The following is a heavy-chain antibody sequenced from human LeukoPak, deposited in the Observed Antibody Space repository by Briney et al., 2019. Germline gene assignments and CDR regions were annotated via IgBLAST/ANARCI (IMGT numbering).Heavy chain of an antibody. J-gene: IGHJ4*02. CDR3: ARQSGSYFPHFDY. CDR2: INYGGST. CDR1: GGSFSGHY. Sequence: SETLSLTCAVSGGSFSGHYWNWIRQPPGKGLEWIGEINYGGSTNYNPSLKSRVTISVDTSQNQFSLRLSSVTAADTAVYYCARQSGSYFPHFDYWGQGTLVTVSS. V-gene: IGHV4-34*01. D-gene: IGHD1-26*01.